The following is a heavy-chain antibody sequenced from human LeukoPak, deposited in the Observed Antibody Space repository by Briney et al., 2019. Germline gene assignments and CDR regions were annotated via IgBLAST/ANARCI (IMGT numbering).Heavy chain of an antibody. CDR3: ARDLGMATKLRSPFGDY. V-gene: IGHV1-18*01. Sequence: ASVKLSCKASGYTLTSYGISWVRQAPGQGLEWIGWISAYNGNTNYAQKLQGRVTMTTDTSTSTAYMELRSLRSDDTAVYYCARDLGMATKLRSPFGDYWGQGTLVTVSS. J-gene: IGHJ4*02. D-gene: IGHD5-24*01. CDR2: ISAYNGNT. CDR1: GYTLTSYG.